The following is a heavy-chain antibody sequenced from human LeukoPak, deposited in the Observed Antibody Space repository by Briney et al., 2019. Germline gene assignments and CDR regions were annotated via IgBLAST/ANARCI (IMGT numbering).Heavy chain of an antibody. J-gene: IGHJ4*02. V-gene: IGHV4-34*01. D-gene: IGHD3-16*02. CDR1: GGSISSYY. CDR3: ARGRESKSDYVWGSYRYLLDY. CDR2: INHSGST. Sequence: SETLSLTCTVSGGSISSYYWSWIRQPPGKGLEWIGEINHSGSTNYNPSLKSRVTISVDTSKNQFSLKLSSVTAADTAVYYCARGRESKSDYVWGSYRYLLDYWGQGTLVTVSS.